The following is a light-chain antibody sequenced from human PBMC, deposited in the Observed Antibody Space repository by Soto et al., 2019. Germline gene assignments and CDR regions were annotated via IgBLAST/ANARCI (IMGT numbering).Light chain of an antibody. J-gene: IGKJ3*01. V-gene: IGKV3-20*01. Sequence: EIVLTQSPGTLSLSPGERATLSCRASQRVSSSYLAWYQQKPGQAPRLLIYGTSSRATGIPDRFSGSGSGTDFNLTIIRLEPEDFAVYYCQQYGSALFTFGPGTKVDIK. CDR2: GTS. CDR1: QRVSSSY. CDR3: QQYGSALFT.